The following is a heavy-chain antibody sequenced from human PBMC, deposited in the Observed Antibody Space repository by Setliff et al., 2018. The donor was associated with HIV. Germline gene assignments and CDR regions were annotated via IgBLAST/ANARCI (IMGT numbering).Heavy chain of an antibody. J-gene: IGHJ6*04. CDR1: GGSFTDYY. CDR3: ARERLSPRGVFFSYIDV. Sequence: SETLSLTCAIFGGSFTDYYCWRWVRQSPGKGLEWIGEIDHSGIINYNPSLKSRVTMSVDTSKRQFSLNLTSVTAADTAIYYCARERLSPRGVFFSYIDVWGKGTPVTVSS. CDR2: IDHSGII. D-gene: IGHD3-10*01. V-gene: IGHV4-34*01.